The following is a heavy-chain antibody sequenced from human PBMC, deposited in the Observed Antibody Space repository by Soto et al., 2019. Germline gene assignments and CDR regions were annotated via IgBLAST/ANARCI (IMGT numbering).Heavy chain of an antibody. CDR1: GYTFTSYD. Sequence: ASVKVSCKASGYTFTSYDINWVRQATGQGLEWMGWMNPNSGNTGYAQKFQGRVTMTTDTSTSTAYMELRSLRSDDTAVYYCARDGVGSPPALYYYYYGMDVWGQGTTVTVSS. V-gene: IGHV1-8*01. J-gene: IGHJ6*02. CDR3: ARDGVGSPPALYYYYYGMDV. CDR2: MNPNSGNT. D-gene: IGHD3-16*01.